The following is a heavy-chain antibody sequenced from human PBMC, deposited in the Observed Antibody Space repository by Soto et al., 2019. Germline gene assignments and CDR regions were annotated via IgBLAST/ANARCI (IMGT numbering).Heavy chain of an antibody. CDR2: MNPNSGNT. CDR1: GYTFTSYD. D-gene: IGHD2-2*02. Sequence: ASVKVSCKASGYTFTSYDINWVRQATGQGLEWMGWMNPNSGNTGYAQKFQGRVTMTRNTSISTAHMELSSLRSEDTAVYYCARVMLICSSTSCYSTAFDIWGQGTMVTVS. V-gene: IGHV1-8*01. CDR3: ARVMLICSSTSCYSTAFDI. J-gene: IGHJ3*02.